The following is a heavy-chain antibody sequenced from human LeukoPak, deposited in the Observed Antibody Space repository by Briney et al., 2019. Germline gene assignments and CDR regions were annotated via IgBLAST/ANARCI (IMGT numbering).Heavy chain of an antibody. Sequence: PSETLSLTRTVSGGSITITSYYWAWIRQPPGKGLEWIGSIYYGGNTYYTPSLKSRVTISVDTSKNQFSLRLSSVTAADTAVYYCARLFGSTGFFFDYWGQGTLVTVSS. J-gene: IGHJ4*02. D-gene: IGHD3-3*01. CDR1: GGSITITSYY. CDR3: ARLFGSTGFFFDY. V-gene: IGHV4-39*01. CDR2: IYYGGNT.